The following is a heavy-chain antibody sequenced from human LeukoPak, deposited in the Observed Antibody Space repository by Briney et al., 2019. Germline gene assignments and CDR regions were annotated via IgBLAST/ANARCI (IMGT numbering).Heavy chain of an antibody. Sequence: GGSLRLSCAASEFDFSTHAMTWVRQAPGKGLEWVSAISISGTKTYYADSVKGRFTISRDNSKDTLYLEINSLRGEDTATYYCARRWLGDPYGMDVWGQGTTVTVSS. CDR2: ISISGTKT. J-gene: IGHJ6*02. CDR1: EFDFSTHA. CDR3: ARRWLGDPYGMDV. D-gene: IGHD3-10*01. V-gene: IGHV3-23*01.